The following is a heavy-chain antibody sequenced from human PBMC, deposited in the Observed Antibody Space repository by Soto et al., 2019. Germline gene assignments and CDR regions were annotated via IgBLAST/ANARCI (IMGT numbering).Heavy chain of an antibody. V-gene: IGHV1-69*08. CDR3: AREDRDRETGLVPAAIDGMDV. D-gene: IGHD2-2*01. CDR2: IIPIFGIP. J-gene: IGHJ6*02. CDR1: GGTFSRYS. Sequence: QVQLVQSGAEVKKPGSSVKVSCKASGGTFSRYSITWVRQAPGHGLEWIGRIIPIFGIPTYAQKFQGRVTFTADESTSTPYMELSSLRADDTAVYYCAREDRDRETGLVPAAIDGMDVWGQGTTVTVSS.